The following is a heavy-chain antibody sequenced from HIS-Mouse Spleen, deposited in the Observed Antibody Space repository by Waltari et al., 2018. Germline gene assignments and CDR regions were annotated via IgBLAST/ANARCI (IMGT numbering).Heavy chain of an antibody. J-gene: IGHJ4*02. CDR1: GYSFTGYE. Sequence: QVQLVQSGAEVKKPGASVKVSCKASGYSFTGYEIKWVRQDTGQGLEWMGWMNPNSGNTGYAQKFQGRVTMTRNTSISTAYMELSSLRSEDTAVYYCARGHDYSNYFDYWGQGTLVTVSS. CDR2: MNPNSGNT. V-gene: IGHV1-8*01. D-gene: IGHD4-4*01. CDR3: ARGHDYSNYFDY.